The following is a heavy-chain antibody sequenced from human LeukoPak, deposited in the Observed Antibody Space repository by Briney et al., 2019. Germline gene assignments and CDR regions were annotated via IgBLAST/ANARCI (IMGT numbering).Heavy chain of an antibody. CDR1: GFTFSSYS. V-gene: IGHV3-48*01. CDR2: ISSSSSTI. D-gene: IGHD3-22*01. CDR3: ARDTHYYDSSGYYHFDY. Sequence: PGGSLRLSCAASGFTFSSYSMNWVRQAPGKGLEWASYISSSSSTIYYADSVKGRFTISRDNAKNSLYLQMNSLRAEDTAVYYCARDTHYYDSSGYYHFDYWGQGTLVTVSS. J-gene: IGHJ4*02.